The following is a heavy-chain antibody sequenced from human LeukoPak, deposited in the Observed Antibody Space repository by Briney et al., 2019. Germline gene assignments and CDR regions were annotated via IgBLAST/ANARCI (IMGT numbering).Heavy chain of an antibody. CDR1: GFTFNSYA. J-gene: IGHJ6*02. CDR2: IWYDGTNK. D-gene: IGHD5-12*01. CDR3: ARGMGSGYEYYYYAYGMDV. V-gene: IGHV3-33*01. Sequence: GRSLRLSCEASGFTFNSYAMHWVRQAPGKGLEWVAIIWYDGTNKYYGDSVKGRFTISRDNSKNTLYLQMNRLRAEDTAVYYGARGMGSGYEYYYYAYGMDVWGRGTAVSVFS.